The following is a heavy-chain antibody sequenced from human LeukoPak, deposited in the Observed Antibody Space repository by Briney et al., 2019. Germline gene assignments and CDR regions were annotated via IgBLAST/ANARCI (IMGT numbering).Heavy chain of an antibody. CDR1: GFTFSSYA. Sequence: GGSLRLSCAASGFTFSSYAMNWVRQAPGKGLEWVSYISSSSSTIYYADSVKGRFTISRDNAKNSLYLQMNSLRAGDTAVYYCAREGRIAAAGVCDYWGQGTLVTVSS. V-gene: IGHV3-48*04. D-gene: IGHD6-13*01. J-gene: IGHJ4*02. CDR2: ISSSSSTI. CDR3: AREGRIAAAGVCDY.